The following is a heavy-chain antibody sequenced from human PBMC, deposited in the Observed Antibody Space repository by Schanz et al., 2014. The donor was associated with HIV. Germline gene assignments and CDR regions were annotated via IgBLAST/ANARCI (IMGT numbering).Heavy chain of an antibody. D-gene: IGHD5-12*01. V-gene: IGHV4-4*07. CDR3: ARQRENKRVRGDFWFDP. CDR2: IYSSGDT. CDR1: GGSISSDH. Sequence: QVQLQESGPGLVEPSETLSLTCSVSGGSISSDHWAWIRQPAGKGLEYIGRIYSSGDTKPNPSLKSQVTMSLDASKTQFSLRLTSVTAADTAVYYCARQRENKRVRGDFWFDPWGQGTLVIVSS. J-gene: IGHJ5*02.